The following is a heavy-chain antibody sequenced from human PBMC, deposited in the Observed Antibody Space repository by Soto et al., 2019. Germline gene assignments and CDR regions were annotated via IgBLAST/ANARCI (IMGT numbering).Heavy chain of an antibody. CDR2: IIPLFGTP. CDR3: ARDGTIQMANFDF. J-gene: IGHJ4*02. Sequence: VLLMQSGAEVKKPGSSVKVSCTSSGGPFSSYGISWVRQVPGQGLEGLGGIIPLFGTPSYARKFQDRLTISADESTTTAYMELSSLTSEDTAMYFCARDGTIQMANFDFWGQGTLVTVSS. V-gene: IGHV1-69*01. CDR1: GGPFSSYG. D-gene: IGHD1-1*01.